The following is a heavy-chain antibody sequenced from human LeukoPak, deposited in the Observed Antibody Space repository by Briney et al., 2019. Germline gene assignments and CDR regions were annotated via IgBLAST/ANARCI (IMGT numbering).Heavy chain of an antibody. CDR3: ASGYDNSGYYYVPDY. V-gene: IGHV4-39*01. CDR1: GGSISSSSYY. Sequence: SETLSLTCTVSGGSISSSSYYWGWLRQPPGPGLEWIGNIYYSGSTYYNPSLKSRLTISVDTSKNQFSLKLSSVTAADTAVYYCASGYDNSGYYYVPDYWGQGTLVTVSS. D-gene: IGHD3-22*01. CDR2: IYYSGST. J-gene: IGHJ4*02.